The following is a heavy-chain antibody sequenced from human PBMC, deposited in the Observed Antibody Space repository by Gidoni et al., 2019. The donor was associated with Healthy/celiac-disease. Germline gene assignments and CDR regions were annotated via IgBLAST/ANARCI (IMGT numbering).Heavy chain of an antibody. J-gene: IGHJ5*02. D-gene: IGHD3-3*01. V-gene: IGHV3-53*01. Sequence: EVQLVESGGGLIQPGASLRLSCAASGFTVSSTYMSWVRQAPGKGLEWVSVIYSGSSTYYADSVKGRFTISRDNSKNTLYLQMNSLRAEDTAVYYCARDLAGSPYDFWSGYDHWGQGTLVTVSS. CDR2: IYSGSST. CDR1: GFTVSSTY. CDR3: ARDLAGSPYDFWSGYDH.